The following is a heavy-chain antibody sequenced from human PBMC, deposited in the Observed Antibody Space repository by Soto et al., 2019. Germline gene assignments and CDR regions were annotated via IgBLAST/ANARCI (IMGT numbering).Heavy chain of an antibody. J-gene: IGHJ4*02. D-gene: IGHD6-19*01. V-gene: IGHV6-1*01. CDR2: TYYRSNWRH. CDR3: ARGVDGSGFDL. Sequence: SQTLSLTCAMSGDSVSSNTAAWSWIRSSPSRGLEWLGRTYYRSNWRHDYAVSVKSRITVNPDTSKNHFSLQLNSVTPDDTAVYYCARGVDGSGFDLWRQGTLVTVAS. CDR1: GDSVSSNTAA.